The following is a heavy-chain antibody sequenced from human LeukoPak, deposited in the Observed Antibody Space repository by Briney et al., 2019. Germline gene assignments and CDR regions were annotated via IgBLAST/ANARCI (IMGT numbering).Heavy chain of an antibody. CDR1: GYTFTSYY. CDR3: ARDFLSYDGSENHFEDTFDI. Sequence: ASVKVSCKASGYTFTSYYMHWVRQAPGQGLEWMGIINPSGGSTSYAQKFQGRVTMTRDMSTSTVYMELSSLRSDDTAVYYCARDFLSYDGSENHFEDTFDIWGQGTMVTVSS. V-gene: IGHV1-46*01. J-gene: IGHJ3*02. D-gene: IGHD3-22*01. CDR2: INPSGGST.